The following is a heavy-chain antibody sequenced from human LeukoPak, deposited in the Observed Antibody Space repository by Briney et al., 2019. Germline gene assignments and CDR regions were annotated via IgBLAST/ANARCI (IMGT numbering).Heavy chain of an antibody. J-gene: IGHJ4*02. Sequence: ASVKVSCKASGYSFTSYYMHWVRQAPGQGLEWMGIINPSGGSTSYAQKFQGRVTMARDMSTSTVYMELSSLRSEDTAVYYCARSGIAAASTAFFDYWGQGTLGTVSS. V-gene: IGHV1-46*01. D-gene: IGHD6-13*01. CDR3: ARSGIAAASTAFFDY. CDR2: INPSGGST. CDR1: GYSFTSYY.